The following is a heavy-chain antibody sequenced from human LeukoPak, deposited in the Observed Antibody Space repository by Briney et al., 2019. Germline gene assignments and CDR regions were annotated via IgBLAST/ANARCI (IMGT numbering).Heavy chain of an antibody. V-gene: IGHV4-39*01. D-gene: IGHD6-13*01. Sequence: SETLSLTCTVSGDSISSRSYYWGWIRQPPGKGLEWIGRIYYSGSTYHNPSLKSRVTISVDTSKNQFSLKLSSVTAADTAVYYCARLNYSSSWSTFDYWGQGTLVTVSS. CDR3: ARLNYSSSWSTFDY. CDR1: GDSISSRSYY. J-gene: IGHJ4*02. CDR2: IYYSGST.